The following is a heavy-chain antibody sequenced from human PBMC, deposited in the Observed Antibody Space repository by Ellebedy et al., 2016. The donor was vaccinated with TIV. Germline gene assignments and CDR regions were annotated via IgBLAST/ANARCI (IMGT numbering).Heavy chain of an antibody. CDR3: ATWLDSRWTDFDA. J-gene: IGHJ4*02. Sequence: GESLKISCKVSGSSYTNYWINWVRQMPGKGLEWMGRIDPSDSYTNYSPSFKGHVTISADKSIGAAFLQGSSLKASDTAMYYCATWLDSRWTDFDAWGQGTLVTISS. CDR2: IDPSDSYT. CDR1: GSSYTNYW. V-gene: IGHV5-10-1*01. D-gene: IGHD6-13*01.